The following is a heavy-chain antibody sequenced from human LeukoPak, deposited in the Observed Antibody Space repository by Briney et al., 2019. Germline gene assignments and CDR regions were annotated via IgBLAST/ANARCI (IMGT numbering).Heavy chain of an antibody. V-gene: IGHV3-15*01. CDR3: TTDFPRNFDY. Sequence: GGSLILSCAASGFTFSSYSMNWVRQAPGKGLEWVGRIKSKTDGGTTDYAAPVKGRFTISRDDSKNTLYLQMNSLKTEDTAVYYCTTDFPRNFDYWGQGTLVTVSS. J-gene: IGHJ4*02. CDR2: IKSKTDGGTT. CDR1: GFTFSSYS.